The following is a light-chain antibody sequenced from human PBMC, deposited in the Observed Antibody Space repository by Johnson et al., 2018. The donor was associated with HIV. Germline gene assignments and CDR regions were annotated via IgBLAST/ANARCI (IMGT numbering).Light chain of an antibody. CDR2: DNN. CDR1: SSNIGNNY. CDR3: GTWESSLSGTDV. Sequence: HSVLTQPPSVSAAPGQKVTISCSGSSSNIGNNYVSWYQQLPGTAPKLLIYDNNKRPSGIPDRFSGSKSGTSATLGITGLQTGDEAEYYCGTWESSLSGTDVFGTGTKVTVL. J-gene: IGLJ1*01. V-gene: IGLV1-51*01.